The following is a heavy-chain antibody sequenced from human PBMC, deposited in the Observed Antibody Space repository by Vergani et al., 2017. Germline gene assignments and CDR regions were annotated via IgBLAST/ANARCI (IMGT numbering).Heavy chain of an antibody. Sequence: QVQLVQSGAEVKKPGSSVKVSCKASGGTFSGYAISWVRQAPGQGLEWMGRIIPILGIANYAQKFQGRVTITADKSTSTAYMELSSLRSEDTAVYYCASTVLPSDWFDPWGQGTLVTVSS. CDR3: ASTVLPSDWFDP. J-gene: IGHJ5*02. D-gene: IGHD4-11*01. V-gene: IGHV1-69*04. CDR2: IIPILGIA. CDR1: GGTFSGYA.